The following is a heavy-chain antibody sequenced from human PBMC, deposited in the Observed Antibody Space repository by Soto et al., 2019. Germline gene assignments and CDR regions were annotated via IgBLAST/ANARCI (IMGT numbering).Heavy chain of an antibody. CDR1: GFTFSDYA. Sequence: EVQLLESGGGLVQPGGSLRLSCAASGFTFSDYAMSWVRQAPGKGLEWVSAISGAGGSTYYADSVKGRFTISRDNSKNTVYRQMNSLRAEDTAMYYCAKPAGYTTGPFDVWCQGTMITVSA. D-gene: IGHD6-25*01. CDR3: AKPAGYTTGPFDV. J-gene: IGHJ3*01. CDR2: ISGAGGST. V-gene: IGHV3-23*01.